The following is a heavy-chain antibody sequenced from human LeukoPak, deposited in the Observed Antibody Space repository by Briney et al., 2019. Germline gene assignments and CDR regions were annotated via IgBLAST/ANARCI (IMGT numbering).Heavy chain of an antibody. V-gene: IGHV3-23*01. Sequence: GGSLRLSCAASGFTFSSYAMSWVRQAPGKGLEWVSAISGSGGSTYYADSVKGRFTISRDNSKNTLYLQMNSLRAEDTAVYYCAKEGPDNGFGELSFDYWGQGTLVTVSS. CDR1: GFTFSSYA. CDR2: ISGSGGST. CDR3: AKEGPDNGFGELSFDY. D-gene: IGHD3-10*01. J-gene: IGHJ4*02.